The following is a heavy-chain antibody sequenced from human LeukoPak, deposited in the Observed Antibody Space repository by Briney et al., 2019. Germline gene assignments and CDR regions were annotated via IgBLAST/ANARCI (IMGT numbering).Heavy chain of an antibody. V-gene: IGHV4-30-2*01. D-gene: IGHD6-6*01. J-gene: IGHJ5*02. Sequence: SETLSLTCTVSGGSISGYSWSWIRQPPGKGLEWIGYIYHSGSTYYNPSLKSRVTISVDRSKNQFSLKLSSVTAADTAVYYCARGKYRTPTQDNWFDPWGQGTLVTVSS. CDR3: ARGKYRTPTQDNWFDP. CDR2: IYHSGST. CDR1: GGSISGYS.